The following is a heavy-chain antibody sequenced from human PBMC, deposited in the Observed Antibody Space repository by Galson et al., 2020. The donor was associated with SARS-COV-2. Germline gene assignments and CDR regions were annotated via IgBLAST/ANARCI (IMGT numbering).Heavy chain of an antibody. V-gene: IGHV3-9*01. CDR1: GFSFDDFA. D-gene: IGHD1-26*01. Sequence: SLKISCAASGFSFDDFAMHWVRQAPTKGPPWVSGITWNSGRVRYADSVKGRFTISRDNAKNSLYLQMNSLRPEDTAFYYCARVSGTFRYDSWGQGTLVTVSS. J-gene: IGHJ4*02. CDR3: ARVSGTFRYDS. CDR2: ITWNSGRV.